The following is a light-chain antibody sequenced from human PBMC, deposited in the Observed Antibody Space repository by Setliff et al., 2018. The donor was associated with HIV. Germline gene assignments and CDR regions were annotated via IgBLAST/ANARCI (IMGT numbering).Light chain of an antibody. J-gene: IGLJ3*02. CDR2: NVN. CDR3: CSYAHTDTWM. V-gene: IGLV2-23*02. CDR1: SSDIGDSES. Sequence: QSALTQPASVSGSPGQSITISCTESSSDIGDSESISWYRQHPGEVPKLIIYNVNERPSGVSDRFSASKSGITASLTISGLRAEDEAHYYCCSYAHTDTWMFGGGTKGTV.